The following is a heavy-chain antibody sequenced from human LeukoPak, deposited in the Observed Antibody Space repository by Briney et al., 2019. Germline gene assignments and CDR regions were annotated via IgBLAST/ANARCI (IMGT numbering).Heavy chain of an antibody. J-gene: IGHJ4*02. CDR3: ARDRSVSGYNNFDY. CDR2: IIPIFGTA. D-gene: IGHD5-24*01. V-gene: IGHV1-69*06. CDR1: GGTFSSYA. Sequence: SVKVSRKASGGTFSSYAISWVRQAPGQGLDWMGGIIPIFGTANYAQKFQGRVTITADKSTSTAYMELSSLRSEDTAVYYCARDRSVSGYNNFDYWGQGTLVTVSS.